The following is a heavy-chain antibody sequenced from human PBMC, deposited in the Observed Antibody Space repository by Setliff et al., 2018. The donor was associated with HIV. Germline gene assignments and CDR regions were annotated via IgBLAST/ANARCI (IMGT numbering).Heavy chain of an antibody. CDR3: ARAFVPGYYYYMDV. CDR2: INPNSGDT. D-gene: IGHD3-16*01. J-gene: IGHJ6*03. Sequence: ASVKVSCKASGYTFTDYYLHWVRQGPGQGLEWMGWINPNSGDTNYTQKFQGRVTMTRDTSISTAYMELSRLRSDDTAVYYCARAFVPGYYYYMDVWGKGTTVTVSS. CDR1: GYTFTDYY. V-gene: IGHV1-2*02.